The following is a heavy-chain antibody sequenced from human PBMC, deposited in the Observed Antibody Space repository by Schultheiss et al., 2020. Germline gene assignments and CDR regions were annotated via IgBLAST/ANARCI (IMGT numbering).Heavy chain of an antibody. J-gene: IGHJ6*02. CDR1: GFTFTSYG. CDR3: ASLSIAEGKYYYYYGMDV. CDR2: INPSGGST. Sequence: ASVKVSCKASGFTFTSYGITWVRQAPGQGLEWMGIINPSGGSTSYAQKFQGRVTMTRDTSTSTVYMELSSLRSEDTAVYYCASLSIAEGKYYYYYGMDVWGQGTTVTVSS. D-gene: IGHD6-6*01. V-gene: IGHV1-46*03.